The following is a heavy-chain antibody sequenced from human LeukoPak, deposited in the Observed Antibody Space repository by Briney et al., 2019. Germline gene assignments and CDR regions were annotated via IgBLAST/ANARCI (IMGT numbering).Heavy chain of an antibody. J-gene: IGHJ4*02. Sequence: GTSLRLSCAASGFTFSSYGMHWVRQAPGKGLEWVAVISYDGSNKYYADSVKGRFTISRDNSKNTLYLQMNSLRAEDTAVYYCAKKAGGDYWGQGTLVTVSS. CDR2: ISYDGSNK. CDR1: GFTFSSYG. D-gene: IGHD3-16*01. V-gene: IGHV3-30*18. CDR3: AKKAGGDY.